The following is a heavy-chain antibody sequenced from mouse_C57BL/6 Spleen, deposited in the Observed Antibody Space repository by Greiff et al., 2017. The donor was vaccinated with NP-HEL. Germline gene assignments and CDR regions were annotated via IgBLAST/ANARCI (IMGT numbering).Heavy chain of an antibody. CDR3: ARMGWLLQVAMDY. D-gene: IGHD2-3*01. V-gene: IGHV1-22*01. J-gene: IGHJ4*01. CDR1: GYTFTDYN. CDR2: INPNNGGT. Sequence: DVKLQESGPELVKPGASVKMSCKASGYTFTDYNMHWVKQSHGKSLEWIGYINPNNGGTSYNQKFKGKATLTVNKSSSTAYMELRSLTSEDSAVYYCARMGWLLQVAMDYWGQGTSVTVSS.